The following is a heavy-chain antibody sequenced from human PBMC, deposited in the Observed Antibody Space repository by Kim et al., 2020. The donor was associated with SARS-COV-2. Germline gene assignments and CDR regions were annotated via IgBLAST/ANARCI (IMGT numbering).Heavy chain of an antibody. D-gene: IGHD3-10*01. J-gene: IGHJ6*02. CDR2: ISSSSYI. Sequence: GGSLRLSCAASGFTFSSYSMNWVRQAPGKGLEWVSSISSSSYIYYADSVKGRFTISRDNAKNSLYLQMNSLRAEDTAVYYCARDTGGTMVRGVIILPYGMDVWGQGTTVTVSS. CDR3: ARDTGGTMVRGVIILPYGMDV. CDR1: GFTFSSYS. V-gene: IGHV3-21*01.